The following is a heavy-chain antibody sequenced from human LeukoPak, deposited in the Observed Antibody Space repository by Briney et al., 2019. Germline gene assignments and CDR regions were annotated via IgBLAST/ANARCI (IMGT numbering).Heavy chain of an antibody. Sequence: GGSLRLSCAASGFTFSSYEMNWVRQAPGKGLEWVSYISPSGSTIYYAESVKGRFTISRDNAKNSLYLQMNSLRAEDTAVYYCARVLRYDNSGHDSFDIWGQGTMVTVSS. CDR1: GFTFSSYE. V-gene: IGHV3-48*03. D-gene: IGHD3-22*01. CDR3: ARVLRYDNSGHDSFDI. CDR2: ISPSGSTI. J-gene: IGHJ3*02.